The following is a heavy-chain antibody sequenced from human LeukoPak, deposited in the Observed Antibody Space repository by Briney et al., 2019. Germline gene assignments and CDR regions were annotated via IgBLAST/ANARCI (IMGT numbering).Heavy chain of an antibody. Sequence: GGSLRLSCAASGFTFSSYDMHWVRQAPGKGLEWVAVIWYDGSNKYYADSVKGRFTISRDNSKNTLYLQMNSLRAEDTAVYYCARDLYSTLLAYYYGMDVWGQGITVTVSS. V-gene: IGHV3-33*01. CDR3: ARDLYSTLLAYYYGMDV. D-gene: IGHD6-13*01. CDR2: IWYDGSNK. CDR1: GFTFSSYD. J-gene: IGHJ6*02.